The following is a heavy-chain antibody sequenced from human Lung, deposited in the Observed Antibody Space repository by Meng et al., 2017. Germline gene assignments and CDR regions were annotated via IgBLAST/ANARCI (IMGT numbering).Heavy chain of an antibody. D-gene: IGHD2-8*02. J-gene: IGHJ5*02. Sequence: QVQLVQSGAEVKKPGASVKVSFKASGYTFTSYGISWVRQAPGQGLEWMGWISTYNGNTNYAQKLQGRVTMTTDTSTSTAYMELRSLISDDTAVYYCARDGDIVLVRGWFDPWGQGTLVTVSS. CDR3: ARDGDIVLVRGWFDP. V-gene: IGHV1-18*01. CDR2: ISTYNGNT. CDR1: GYTFTSYG.